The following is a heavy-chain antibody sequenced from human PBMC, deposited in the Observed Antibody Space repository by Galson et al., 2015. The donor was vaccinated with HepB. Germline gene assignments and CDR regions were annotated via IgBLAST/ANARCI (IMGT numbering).Heavy chain of an antibody. Sequence: QSGAEVKKPGESLRISCKGSGYSFTSYWISWVRQMPGKGLEWMGRIDPSDSYTNYSPSFQGHVTISADKSISTAYLQWSSLKASDTAMYYCARSLIVATIIGPPDYWGQGTLVTVSS. V-gene: IGHV5-10-1*01. J-gene: IGHJ4*02. CDR2: IDPSDSYT. CDR1: GYSFTSYW. D-gene: IGHD5-12*01. CDR3: ARSLIVATIIGPPDY.